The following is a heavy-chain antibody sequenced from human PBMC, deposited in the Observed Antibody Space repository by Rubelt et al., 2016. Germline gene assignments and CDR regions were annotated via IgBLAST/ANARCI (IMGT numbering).Heavy chain of an antibody. D-gene: IGHD3-10*01. CDR3: ARDLAGRGFGEFHFYYYGMDV. Sequence: VRQAPGKGLEWVAVISYDGSNKYYADSVKGRFTISRDNSKNTLYLQMNSLRAEDTAVYYCARDLAGRGFGEFHFYYYGMDVWGQGTTVTVSS. V-gene: IGHV3-33*05. CDR2: ISYDGSNK. J-gene: IGHJ6*02.